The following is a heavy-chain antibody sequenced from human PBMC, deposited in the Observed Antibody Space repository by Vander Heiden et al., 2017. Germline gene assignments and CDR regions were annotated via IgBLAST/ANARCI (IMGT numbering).Heavy chain of an antibody. J-gene: IGHJ4*02. Sequence: QVQLQQWGAGLSTPVETLSLTCAVYGGSFSGYLWNWIRQPPGKGLEWIGEINHSGNTNYNPSLKSRVTISVDTSKNQFSLKLSSVTAADTAVYYCARGQWLLRSFDYWGQGTLVTVSS. V-gene: IGHV4-34*01. CDR1: GGSFSGYL. CDR3: ARGQWLLRSFDY. CDR2: INHSGNT. D-gene: IGHD6-19*01.